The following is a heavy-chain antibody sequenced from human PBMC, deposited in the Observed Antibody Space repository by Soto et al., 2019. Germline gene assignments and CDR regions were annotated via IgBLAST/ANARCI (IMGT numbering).Heavy chain of an antibody. D-gene: IGHD4-17*01. V-gene: IGHV1-69*08. CDR3: ATAHSMRYGDYRFDH. J-gene: IGHJ4*02. CDR2: FIPILDKT. Sequence: QIQLVQSGAEVRKPGSSVKVSCTFSGGTFSDYTINWVRQAPGHGLEWLGRFIPILDKTHYAQKFECRVTISADTSXAXSXXTVSLELNSLTSDHTAIYYCATAHSMRYGDYRFDHWGQGALVTVSS. CDR1: GGTFSDYT.